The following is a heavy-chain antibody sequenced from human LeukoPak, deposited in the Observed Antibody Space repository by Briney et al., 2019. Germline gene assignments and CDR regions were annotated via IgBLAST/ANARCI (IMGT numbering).Heavy chain of an antibody. V-gene: IGHV1-3*01. CDR2: INAGNGNT. CDR1: GYTFTSYA. J-gene: IGHJ4*02. D-gene: IGHD3-10*01. CDR3: ARANREWFGELSEGYFDY. Sequence: ASVKVSCKASGYTFTSYAMHWVRQAPGQRLEWMGWINAGNGNTKYSQKFQGRVTITRDTSASTAYMELSSLRSEDTAVYYCARANREWFGELSEGYFDYWGQGTLVTVSS.